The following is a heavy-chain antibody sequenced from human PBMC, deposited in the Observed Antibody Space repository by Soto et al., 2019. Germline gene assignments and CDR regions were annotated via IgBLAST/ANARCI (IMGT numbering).Heavy chain of an antibody. CDR1: GYTFTSYW. Sequence: GESLKISYPVFGYTFTSYWITWVRQMPGKGLEWTGRIDPSNSFTDYNPSFEGHVILSVASSVSTAYMHWSGLKASDTAVYYWERHTGVETINFDYWGQRT. D-gene: IGHD2-8*01. CDR2: IDPSNSFT. J-gene: IGHJ4*02. V-gene: IGHV5-10-1*01. CDR3: ERHTGVETINFDY.